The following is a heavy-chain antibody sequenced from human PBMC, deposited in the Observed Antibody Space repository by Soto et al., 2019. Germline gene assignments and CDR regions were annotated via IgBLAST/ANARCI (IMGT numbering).Heavy chain of an antibody. V-gene: IGHV4-59*08. CDR1: GGSISSYY. Sequence: QVQLQESGPGLVKPSETLSLTCTVSGGSISSYYWSWIRQPPGKGLEWIGYIYYSGGANYNPPLECRVTISVDSSKNHFSLKLSSVTAADTAVYYCARRYGGNLDYWGQGTLVTVSS. D-gene: IGHD1-26*01. J-gene: IGHJ4*02. CDR2: IYYSGGA. CDR3: ARRYGGNLDY.